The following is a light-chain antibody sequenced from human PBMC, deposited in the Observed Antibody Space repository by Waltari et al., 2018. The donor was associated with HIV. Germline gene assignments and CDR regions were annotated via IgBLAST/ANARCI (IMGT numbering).Light chain of an antibody. CDR3: SSYGGSNNHVV. J-gene: IGLJ2*01. Sequence: QSALTQPPSASGSPGQSVTISCTGTSSDVGGYNYVSWYQQHPGRAPKPMIYEVSKRPSGVPDRFSGSKSGNTASLTVSGLQAEDEADYYCSSYGGSNNHVVFGGGTKLTVL. CDR2: EVS. V-gene: IGLV2-8*01. CDR1: SSDVGGYNY.